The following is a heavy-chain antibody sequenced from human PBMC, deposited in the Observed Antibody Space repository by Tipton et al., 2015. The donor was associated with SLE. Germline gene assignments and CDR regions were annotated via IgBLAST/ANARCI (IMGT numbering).Heavy chain of an antibody. CDR2: IYYSGTT. V-gene: IGHV4-39*01. J-gene: IGHJ6*03. CDR1: GGSISSSSDY. D-gene: IGHD3-16*01. CDR3: ARGVSGYFHYCYMDV. Sequence: TLSLTCTVSGGSISSSSDYWGWIRQPPGKGLEWIGNIYYSGTTFYNPSLKSRVTISVDTSKNQFSLRLTSVTAADTAVYYCARGVSGYFHYCYMDVWGRGTTVTISS.